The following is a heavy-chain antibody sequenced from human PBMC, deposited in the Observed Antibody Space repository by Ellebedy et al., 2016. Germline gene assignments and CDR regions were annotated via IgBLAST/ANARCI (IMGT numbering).Heavy chain of an antibody. D-gene: IGHD6-19*01. CDR3: ARDFGAASGWSYDY. V-gene: IGHV4-38-2*02. CDR2: LSHGLNP. J-gene: IGHJ4*02. CDR1: GSSISSGHY. Sequence: SETLSLXXSVSGSSISSGHYWAWIRQSPGRGLEWIASLSHGLNPFYNPSLKSRVTISEDTSNNQISLRLTFVSAADTAIYYCARDFGAASGWSYDYWGQGALVTVSS.